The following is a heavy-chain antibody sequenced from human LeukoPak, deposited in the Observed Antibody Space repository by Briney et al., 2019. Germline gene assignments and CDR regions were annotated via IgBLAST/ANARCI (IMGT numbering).Heavy chain of an antibody. Sequence: SQTLSLTCTVSGGSISSGCYYWSWIRQHPGKGLEWIGYIYYSGSTYYNPSLKSRVTISVDTSRSQFSLKLSSVTAADTAVYYCARVPITFGGVIVDYFDYWGQGTLVTVSS. J-gene: IGHJ4*02. D-gene: IGHD3-16*02. CDR3: ARVPITFGGVIVDYFDY. V-gene: IGHV4-31*03. CDR2: IYYSGST. CDR1: GGSISSGCYY.